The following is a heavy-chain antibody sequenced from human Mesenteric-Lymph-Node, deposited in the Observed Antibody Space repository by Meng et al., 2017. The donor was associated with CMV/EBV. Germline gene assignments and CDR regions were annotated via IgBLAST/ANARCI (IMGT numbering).Heavy chain of an antibody. CDR1: GFTFSDYY. CDR2: ISSSSSYT. D-gene: IGHD6-19*01. Sequence: GFTFSDYYMSWIRQAQGKGLEWVSWISSSSSYTKYADSVKGRFTISRDNAQGSLYLQVNSLKVEDTAVYYCAKAVTVAGTVADYFQHWGQGTLVTVSS. CDR3: AKAVTVAGTVADYFQH. J-gene: IGHJ1*01. V-gene: IGHV3-11*06.